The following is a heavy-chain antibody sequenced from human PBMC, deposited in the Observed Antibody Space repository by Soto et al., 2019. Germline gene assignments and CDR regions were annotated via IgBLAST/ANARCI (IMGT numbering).Heavy chain of an antibody. J-gene: IGHJ6*01. CDR3: AKSGGYRQSHDYDGSGV. V-gene: IGHV3-23*01. Sequence: GETLKISCGAYGFSFRSYALTWVRQAPGKGLEWVSGINGGGDDTYYAESVKGRFTISRDNSKNTVYLEMNSLRAEDTAVYYCAKSGGYRQSHDYDGSGVWERGTTSTVSS. D-gene: IGHD1-26*01. CDR2: INGGGDDT. CDR1: GFSFRSYA.